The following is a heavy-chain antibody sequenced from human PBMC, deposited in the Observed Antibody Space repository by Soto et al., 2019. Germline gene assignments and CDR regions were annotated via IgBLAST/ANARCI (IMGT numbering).Heavy chain of an antibody. V-gene: IGHV3-30*18. CDR2: ISYDGSNK. CDR3: AKDRFDDILTGYYFDY. J-gene: IGHJ4*02. D-gene: IGHD3-9*01. Sequence: GGSLRLSCAASGFTFSSYGMHWVRQAPGKGLEWVAVISYDGSNKYYADSVKGRFTISRDNSKNTLYLQMNSLRAEDTAVYYCAKDRFDDILTGYYFDYWGQGTLVTVSS. CDR1: GFTFSSYG.